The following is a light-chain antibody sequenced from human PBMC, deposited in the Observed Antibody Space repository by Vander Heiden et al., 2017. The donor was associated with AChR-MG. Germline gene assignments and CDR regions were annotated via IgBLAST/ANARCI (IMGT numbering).Light chain of an antibody. CDR2: DAS. CDR1: QSISSW. V-gene: IGKV1-5*01. J-gene: IGKJ1*01. Sequence: DIQMTQSPSTLSASVGDRVTITCRASQSISSWLAWYQQNPGKAPKLLIYDASSLESGVPSRFSGSGSGTEFTLTISSLQPDDFATYYCHQDKSFPWTFGQGTKVEI. CDR3: HQDKSFPWT.